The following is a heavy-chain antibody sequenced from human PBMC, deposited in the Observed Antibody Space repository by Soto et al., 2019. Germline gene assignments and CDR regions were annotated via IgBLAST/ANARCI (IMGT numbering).Heavy chain of an antibody. CDR3: AKSIYYDFWSGYYSPTPYYYYGMDV. CDR2: INPSGDSR. CDR1: GFSFSDYF. J-gene: IGHJ6*02. D-gene: IGHD3-3*01. Sequence: GASVKVSCKASGFSFSDYFMHWVRQAPGQGLEWMGIINPSGDSRNYAQKFQGRVTITRDTSTSTVYMDLSSLRYEDTAVYYCAKSIYYDFWSGYYSPTPYYYYGMDVWGHGTTVTVSS. V-gene: IGHV1-46*01.